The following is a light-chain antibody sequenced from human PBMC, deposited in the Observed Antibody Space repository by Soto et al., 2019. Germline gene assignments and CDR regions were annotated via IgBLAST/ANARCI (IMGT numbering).Light chain of an antibody. J-gene: IGKJ1*01. Sequence: EIVLTQSPGTLSLSPGERATLSCRASQSVSSSYLAWYQQTPGTAPSLLIYASSSRATGLPDMFSGSGCGTDFPITISILEHEDFAVYYWQQYGSSPGTFGQGTKVEIK. CDR3: QQYGSSPGT. CDR1: QSVSSSY. CDR2: ASS. V-gene: IGKV3-20*01.